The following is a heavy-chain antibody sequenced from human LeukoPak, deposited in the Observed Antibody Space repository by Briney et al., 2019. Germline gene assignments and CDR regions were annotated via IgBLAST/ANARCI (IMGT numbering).Heavy chain of an antibody. J-gene: IGHJ4*02. CDR2: IYYSGST. CDR3: ARGPPRQGGKTDY. V-gene: IGHV4-59*12. D-gene: IGHD3-16*01. CDR1: GGSISNYY. Sequence: SETLSLTCTVSGGSISNYYWSWIRQPPGKGLEWIGYIYYSGSTNYKSSLKSRVTISVDTSKNQFSLKLSSVTAADTAVYYCARGPPRQGGKTDYWGQGTLVTVSS.